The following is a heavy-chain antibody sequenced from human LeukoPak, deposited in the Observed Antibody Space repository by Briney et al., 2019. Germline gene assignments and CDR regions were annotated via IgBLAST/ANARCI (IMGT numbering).Heavy chain of an antibody. Sequence: PGGSLRHSCAASGFTFSGYDMHWVRQGPGQGLEWVAAISIGGDTYYPGSVKGRFTISRENAKNSFYLQMNSLRAGDTSIYYCARAHVGWGLAFDIWGQGTVVIVSS. CDR1: GFTFSGYD. V-gene: IGHV3-13*01. CDR2: ISIGGDT. D-gene: IGHD3-16*01. J-gene: IGHJ3*02. CDR3: ARAHVGWGLAFDI.